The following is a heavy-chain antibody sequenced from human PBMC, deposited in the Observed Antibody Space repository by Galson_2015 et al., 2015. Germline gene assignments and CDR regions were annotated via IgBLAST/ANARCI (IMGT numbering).Heavy chain of an antibody. J-gene: IGHJ4*02. CDR3: TRGSGQQLIMRPRYFDY. CDR2: IGTSSSYI. D-gene: IGHD6-13*01. CDR1: GFTSSSYN. V-gene: IGHV3-21*01. Sequence: SLRLSCAASGFTSSSYNMNWVRQAPGKGLEWVSSIGTSSSYIYYADSVKGRFTISRDNAKNSLYLQMNSLRVEDTAVYYCTRGSGQQLIMRPRYFDYWGQGTLVTVSS.